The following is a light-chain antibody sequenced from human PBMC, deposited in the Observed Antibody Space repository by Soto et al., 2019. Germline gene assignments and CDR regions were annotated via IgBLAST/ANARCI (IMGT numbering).Light chain of an antibody. CDR2: EVS. CDR3: SSYTSSSTPYV. V-gene: IGLV2-14*01. J-gene: IGLJ1*01. CDR1: SSDVGGYNY. Sequence: QSVLTQPASVCGSPRQSITISCTRTSSDVGGYNYVSWYQQHPGKAPKLMIYEVSNRPSGVSNRFSGSKSGNTASLTISGLHAEDEADYYCSSYTSSSTPYVFGTGTKLTVL.